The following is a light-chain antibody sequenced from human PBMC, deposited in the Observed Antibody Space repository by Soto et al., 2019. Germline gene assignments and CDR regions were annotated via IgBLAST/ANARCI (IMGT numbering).Light chain of an antibody. V-gene: IGLV1-51*01. CDR3: GSWDSSLSAYV. Sequence: QSVLPQPPSLSAAPGHRVTISCSGSSSNIGGNSVSWYQQLPGTAPKLLIYDDDKRPSGIPDRFSGSKSGTSATLGITGFQTGDEADYYCGSWDSSLSAYVFGTGTKVTVL. CDR2: DDD. J-gene: IGLJ1*01. CDR1: SSNIGGNS.